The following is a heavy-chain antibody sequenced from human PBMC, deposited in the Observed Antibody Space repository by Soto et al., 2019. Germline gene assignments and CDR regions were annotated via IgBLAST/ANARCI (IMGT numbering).Heavy chain of an antibody. CDR3: AKAPGGNTIDWWFGY. CDR2: ISASGGGT. Sequence: LRLSCAASGFTFGTYGMSWVRQAPGKGLEWVSAISASGGGTYYADSVKGRFTISRDNSKNTLYLQMNSLRAEDTAVYFCAKAPGGNTIDWWFGYWGQGNLVTVSS. CDR1: GFTFGTYG. D-gene: IGHD3-3*01. J-gene: IGHJ4*02. V-gene: IGHV3-23*01.